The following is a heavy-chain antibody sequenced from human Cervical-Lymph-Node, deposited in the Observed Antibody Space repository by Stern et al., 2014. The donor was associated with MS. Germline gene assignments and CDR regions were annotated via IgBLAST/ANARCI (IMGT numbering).Heavy chain of an antibody. V-gene: IGHV1-18*01. CDR3: ARAPSIAARPHYYYGMDV. CDR2: ISAYNGNT. D-gene: IGHD6-6*01. J-gene: IGHJ6*02. Sequence: VQLVQSGAEVKKPGASVKVSCKASGYTFTSYGISWVRQAPGPGLEWMGWISAYNGNTNYAQKLQGRVTMTTDTSTSTAYMELRSLRSDDTAVYYCARAPSIAARPHYYYGMDVWGQGTTVTVSS. CDR1: GYTFTSYG.